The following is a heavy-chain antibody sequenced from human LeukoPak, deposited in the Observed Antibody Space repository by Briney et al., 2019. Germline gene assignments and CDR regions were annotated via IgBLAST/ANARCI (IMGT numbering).Heavy chain of an antibody. Sequence: PGGSLRLSCAASGFTFSSYAMSWVRQAPGEGLEWVSSITTSGGSTYYADSVKGRFTISRDNAKNTLYLQMNSLRPEDTALYYCAKDLQHLVRTLSFDYWGQGTLVTVSS. CDR2: ITTSGGST. V-gene: IGHV3-23*01. J-gene: IGHJ4*02. D-gene: IGHD6-13*01. CDR3: AKDLQHLVRTLSFDY. CDR1: GFTFSSYA.